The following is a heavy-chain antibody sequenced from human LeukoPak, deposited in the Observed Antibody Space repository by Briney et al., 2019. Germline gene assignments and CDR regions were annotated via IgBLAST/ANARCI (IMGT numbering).Heavy chain of an antibody. Sequence: GGSLRLSCAASGFTFSTSWMHWVRQAPGKGLVWVSRINSDGSRTNHADSVKGRFTISRDNAKNTLYLQMNSLRAEDTAVYYCARDWCGGGSCYYFDHWGQGTLVTVSS. CDR3: ARDWCGGGSCYYFDH. CDR2: INSDGSRT. CDR1: GFTFSTSW. J-gene: IGHJ4*02. V-gene: IGHV3-74*01. D-gene: IGHD2-15*01.